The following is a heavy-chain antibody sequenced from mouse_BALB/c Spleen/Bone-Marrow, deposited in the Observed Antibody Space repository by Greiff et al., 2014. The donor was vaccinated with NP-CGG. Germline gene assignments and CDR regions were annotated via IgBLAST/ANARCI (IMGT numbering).Heavy chain of an antibody. CDR1: GYTFTDYV. D-gene: IGHD1-1*01. CDR3: ARGYYGSSYYFDY. CDR2: IYPGSGST. Sequence: VHLVESGPELVKPGASVKMSCKASGYTFTDYVISWVKQRTGQGLEWIGEIYPGSGSTYYNEKFKGKATLTADKSSNTAYMRLSSLTSEDSAVYFCARGYYGSSYYFDYWGQGTTLTVSS. V-gene: IGHV1-77*01. J-gene: IGHJ2*01.